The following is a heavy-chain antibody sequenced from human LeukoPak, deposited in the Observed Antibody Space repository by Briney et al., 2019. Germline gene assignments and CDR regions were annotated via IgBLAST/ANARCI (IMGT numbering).Heavy chain of an antibody. V-gene: IGHV3-74*03. CDR3: ARVPHGEGYFDS. Sequence: GGSLRLSCAASGFTFSSYRMHWVRQAPGKGLVWVSRINSDGSTTYADSVKGRFTISRDNAKNTLYLQMDSLRGEDTAVYYCARVPHGEGYFDSWGQGTLVTVSS. CDR1: GFTFSSYR. J-gene: IGHJ4*02. CDR2: INSDGST.